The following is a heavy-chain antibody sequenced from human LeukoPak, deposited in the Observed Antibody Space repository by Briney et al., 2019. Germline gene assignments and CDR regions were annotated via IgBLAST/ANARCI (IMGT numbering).Heavy chain of an antibody. CDR3: ARLVYSGSYYVDY. D-gene: IGHD1-26*01. J-gene: IGHJ4*02. CDR2: IYYSGST. V-gene: IGHV4-39*01. CDR1: GGSISSSSYY. Sequence: SETLSLTCTVSGGSISSSSYYWGWIRQPPGEGLEWIGSIYYSGSTYYSLSLKSRVTISVDTSKNQCSLKLSSVTAADTAVYYCARLVYSGSYYVDYWGQGTLVTVSS.